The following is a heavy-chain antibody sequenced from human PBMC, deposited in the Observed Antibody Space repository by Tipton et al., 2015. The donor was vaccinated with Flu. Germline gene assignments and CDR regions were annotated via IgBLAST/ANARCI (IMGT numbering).Heavy chain of an antibody. Sequence: SLRLSCAASGFTFSSYAMSWVRQAPGKGLEWVSAISGSGGSTYYADSVKGRFTISRDNSKNTLYLQMNSLRAEDTAVDYCAKDIAAHPGYYFDYWGQGTLVTVSS. CDR1: GFTFSSYA. CDR2: ISGSGGST. D-gene: IGHD6-6*01. V-gene: IGHV3-23*01. J-gene: IGHJ4*02. CDR3: AKDIAAHPGYYFDY.